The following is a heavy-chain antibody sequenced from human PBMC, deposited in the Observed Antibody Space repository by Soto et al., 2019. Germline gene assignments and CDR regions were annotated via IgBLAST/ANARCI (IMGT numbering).Heavy chain of an antibody. CDR3: AKDLAIAAAGPAFDP. J-gene: IGHJ5*02. CDR1: GFTFSSCA. V-gene: IGHV3-23*01. D-gene: IGHD6-13*01. CDR2: IIYSGGST. Sequence: PGGSLRLSCAASGFTFSSCAMGWVRQAPGKGLEWVSDIIYSGGSTYYADSVKGRFTISRDNSKNTLYLQMNSLRAEDTAVYYCAKDLAIAAAGPAFDPWGQGTLVTVSS.